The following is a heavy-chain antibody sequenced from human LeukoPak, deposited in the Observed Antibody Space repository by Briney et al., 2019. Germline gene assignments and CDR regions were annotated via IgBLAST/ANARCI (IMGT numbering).Heavy chain of an antibody. D-gene: IGHD6-19*01. V-gene: IGHV1-2*02. J-gene: IGHJ6*02. CDR3: ARGYSSGRDSDMDV. Sequence: ASVKVSCKASGYTFTGYYMHWVRQAPGQGLEWMEWINPNSGGTNYAQKFQGRVTMTRDTSISTAYMELSRLRSDDTAVYYCARGYSSGRDSDMDVWGQGTTVTVSS. CDR1: GYTFTGYY. CDR2: INPNSGGT.